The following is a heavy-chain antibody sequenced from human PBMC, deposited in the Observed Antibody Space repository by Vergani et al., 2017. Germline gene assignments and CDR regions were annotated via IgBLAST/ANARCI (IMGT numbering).Heavy chain of an antibody. J-gene: IGHJ6*02. CDR2: ISYDGSNK. Sequence: QVQLVESGGGVVQPGRSLRLSCAASGFTFSSYGMHWVRQAPGKGLEWVAVISYDGSNKYYADSVKGRFTISRDNSKNTLYLQMNSLRAEDTDVYYCAKDPQLLWFGELPLYGMDVWGQGTTVTVSS. D-gene: IGHD3-10*01. V-gene: IGHV3-30*18. CDR1: GFTFSSYG. CDR3: AKDPQLLWFGELPLYGMDV.